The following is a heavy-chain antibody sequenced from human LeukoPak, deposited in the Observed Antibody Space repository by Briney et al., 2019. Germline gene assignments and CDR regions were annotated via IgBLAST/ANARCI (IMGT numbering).Heavy chain of an antibody. CDR1: GGSISSSSYY. CDR2: IYYSGST. CDR3: ARLQISGSYDAFDI. V-gene: IGHV4-39*01. Sequence: SETLSLTCTVSGGSISSSSYYCGWIRQPPGKGLEWIGSIYYSGSTYYNPSLKSRVTISVDTSKNQFSLKLSSVTAADTAVYYCARLQISGSYDAFDIWGQGTMVTVSS. D-gene: IGHD1-26*01. J-gene: IGHJ3*02.